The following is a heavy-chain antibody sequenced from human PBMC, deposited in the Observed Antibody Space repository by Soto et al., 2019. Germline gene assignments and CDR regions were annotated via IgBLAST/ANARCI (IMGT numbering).Heavy chain of an antibody. D-gene: IGHD2-15*01. J-gene: IGHJ4*02. Sequence: ASVKVSCKASGYTFTSYYMHWVRQAPGQGLEWMGIINPSGGSTSYAQKFQGRVTMTRDTSTSTVYMELSSLRSEDTAVYYCARAGIRAVVVAAHYDYWGQGTLVTVSS. CDR2: INPSGGST. CDR1: GYTFTSYY. V-gene: IGHV1-46*01. CDR3: ARAGIRAVVVAAHYDY.